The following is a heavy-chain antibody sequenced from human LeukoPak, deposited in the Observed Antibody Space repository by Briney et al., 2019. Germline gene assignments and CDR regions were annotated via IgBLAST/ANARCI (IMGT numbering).Heavy chain of an antibody. Sequence: TGGSLRLSCAASGFTFSSYEMNWVRQAPGKGLEWVSYISSSGSTIYYADSVKGRFTISRDNAKNSLYLQTNSLRAEDTAVYYCAREAIYYDSGGYYYDLDYWGQGTLVTVSS. V-gene: IGHV3-48*03. D-gene: IGHD3-22*01. CDR3: AREAIYYDSGGYYYDLDY. CDR2: ISSSGSTI. CDR1: GFTFSSYE. J-gene: IGHJ4*02.